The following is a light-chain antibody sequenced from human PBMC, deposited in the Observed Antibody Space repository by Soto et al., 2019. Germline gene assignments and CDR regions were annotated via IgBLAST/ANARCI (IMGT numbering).Light chain of an antibody. CDR3: QVWDTSNDHHV. CDR1: NIGSKS. Sequence: SYELTQSPSVSVAPGQTATITCGGNNIGSKSGNWYQHKAGQAPVLVMSYDSDRPSGIPERFSGSNSGNTATLTLSRVESGDEADYYCQVWDTSNDHHVFGSGTKLTVL. V-gene: IGLV3-21*01. J-gene: IGLJ1*01. CDR2: YDS.